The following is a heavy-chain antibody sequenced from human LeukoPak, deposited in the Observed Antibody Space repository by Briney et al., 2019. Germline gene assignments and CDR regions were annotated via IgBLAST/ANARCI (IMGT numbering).Heavy chain of an antibody. Sequence: SETLSLTFTVSGGSISSGGYYWSWIRQPPGKGLEWIGYIYHSGSTYYNPSLKSRVTISVDRSKYQFSLKLSSVTAADTAVYYCARVAAAGNSSPRKARDYWGQGTLVTVSS. CDR2: IYHSGST. CDR1: GGSISSGGYY. J-gene: IGHJ4*02. V-gene: IGHV4-30-2*01. CDR3: ARVAAAGNSSPRKARDY. D-gene: IGHD6-13*01.